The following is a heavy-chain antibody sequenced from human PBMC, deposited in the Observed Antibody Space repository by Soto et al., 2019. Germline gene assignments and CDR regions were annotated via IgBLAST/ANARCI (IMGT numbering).Heavy chain of an antibody. CDR2: IYYSGST. J-gene: IGHJ4*02. CDR3: ARLEDYYGSGSIDY. Sequence: QLQLQESGPGLVKPSETLSLTCTVSGGSISSSSYYWGWIRQPPGKGLEWIGSIYYSGSTYYNPSLKSRVTXCVXTXRNQFSLKLSSVTAADTAVYYCARLEDYYGSGSIDYWGQGTLVTVSS. V-gene: IGHV4-39*01. D-gene: IGHD3-10*01. CDR1: GGSISSSSYY.